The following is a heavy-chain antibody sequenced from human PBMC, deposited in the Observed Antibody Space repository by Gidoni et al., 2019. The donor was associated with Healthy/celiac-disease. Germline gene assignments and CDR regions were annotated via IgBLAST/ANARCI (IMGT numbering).Heavy chain of an antibody. CDR1: GYSISRGYY. Sequence: QVQLQESGPGLVKTSETLSLTCTVPGYSISRGYYWGWIRQPPGMGLEWIGSIYHSGSTYYNPSLKSRVTISVDTSKNQFSLTLSFVTAADTAVYYCARETGGHYYYDSSGYYSYNWFDPWGQGTLVTVSS. CDR2: IYHSGST. D-gene: IGHD3-22*01. CDR3: ARETGGHYYYDSSGYYSYNWFDP. V-gene: IGHV4-38-2*02. J-gene: IGHJ5*02.